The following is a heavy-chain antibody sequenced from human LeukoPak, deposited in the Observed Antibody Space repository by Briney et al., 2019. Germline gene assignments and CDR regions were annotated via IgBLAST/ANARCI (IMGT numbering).Heavy chain of an antibody. J-gene: IGHJ6*03. CDR3: ARAVVVSGIVLVGSNYYYYYMDV. Sequence: ASVKVSCKASGYTFTGYYMHWVRQAPGQGLEWMGWINPNSGGTNYAQKFQGRATMTRDTSISTAYMELSRLRSDDTAVYYCARAVVVSGIVLVGSNYYYYYMDVWGKGTTVTVSS. CDR2: INPNSGGT. D-gene: IGHD3-22*01. V-gene: IGHV1-2*02. CDR1: GYTFTGYY.